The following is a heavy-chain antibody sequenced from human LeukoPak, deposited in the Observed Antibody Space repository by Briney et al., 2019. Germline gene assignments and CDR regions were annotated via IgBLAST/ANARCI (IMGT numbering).Heavy chain of an antibody. J-gene: IGHJ4*02. CDR1: GYTFTSYG. D-gene: IGHD6-13*01. CDR2: ISAYDGNT. V-gene: IGHV1-18*01. Sequence: ASVTVSCKASGYTFTSYGISWVRQAPGQGLEWMGWISAYDGNTHYAQKLQGRVTMTTDTTTNTAYMDLRSLRSDDTAVYYCARDPPRGNTWYGFDYWGQGTLVTVSS. CDR3: ARDPPRGNTWYGFDY.